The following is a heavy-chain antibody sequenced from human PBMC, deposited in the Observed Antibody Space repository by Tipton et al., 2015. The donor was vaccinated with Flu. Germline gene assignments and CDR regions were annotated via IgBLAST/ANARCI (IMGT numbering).Heavy chain of an antibody. CDR1: GYSFTSYW. Sequence: EVQLVQSGAEVKKPGESLKISCKGSGYSFTSYWIGWVRQMPGKGLEWMGIIYPGDSDTRYSPSFQGQVTISADESISTAYLQWSSLKASDTAMYYCAGVHYVPYWYFDLWGRGPLVTVSS. V-gene: IGHV5-51*01. D-gene: IGHD3-16*01. CDR3: AGVHYVPYWYFDL. J-gene: IGHJ2*01. CDR2: IYPGDSDT.